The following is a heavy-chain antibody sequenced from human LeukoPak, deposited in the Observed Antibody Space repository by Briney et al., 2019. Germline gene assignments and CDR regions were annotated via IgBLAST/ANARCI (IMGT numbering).Heavy chain of an antibody. CDR1: GFTFSGSW. J-gene: IGHJ4*02. CDR2: MNQDGSEK. D-gene: IGHD5-12*01. Sequence: GGPLRLSCAASGFTFSGSWMAWVCQAPGKGLEWVANMNQDGSEKNYVDSVKGRFTISRDNAKNSLYLQMNSLRAEDTAVYYCARDSGYDCFDYWGQGTLVTVSS. V-gene: IGHV3-7*01. CDR3: ARDSGYDCFDY.